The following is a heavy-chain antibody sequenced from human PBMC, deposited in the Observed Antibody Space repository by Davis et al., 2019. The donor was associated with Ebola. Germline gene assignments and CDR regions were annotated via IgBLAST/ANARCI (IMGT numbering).Heavy chain of an antibody. D-gene: IGHD2-2*01. CDR1: GFTFSSYW. Sequence: GESLKISCAASGFTFSSYWMSWVRQAPGKGLEWVANIKQDGSEKYYVDSVKGRFTISRDNAKNTLYLQMNSLRAEDTAVYYCARDHCSSTSCYREDMDVWGQGTTVTVSS. CDR2: IKQDGSEK. V-gene: IGHV3-7*01. CDR3: ARDHCSSTSCYREDMDV. J-gene: IGHJ6*02.